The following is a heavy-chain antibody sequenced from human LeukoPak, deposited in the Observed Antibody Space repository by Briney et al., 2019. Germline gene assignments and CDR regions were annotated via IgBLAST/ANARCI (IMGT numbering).Heavy chain of an antibody. D-gene: IGHD4-17*01. CDR3: ATFTVTPGGAFDY. CDR2: ISSSGSTI. V-gene: IGHV3-11*01. CDR1: GFTFSDYY. Sequence: GGSLRLSCAASGFTFSDYYMSWIRQAPGKGLEWVSYISSSGSTIYYADSVKGQFTISRDNAKNSLYLQMNSLRAEDTAVYYCATFTVTPGGAFDYWGQGTLVTVSS. J-gene: IGHJ4*02.